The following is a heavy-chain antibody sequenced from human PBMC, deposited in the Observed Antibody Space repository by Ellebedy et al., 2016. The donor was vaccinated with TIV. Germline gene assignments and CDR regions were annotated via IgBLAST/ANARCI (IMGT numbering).Heavy chain of an antibody. V-gene: IGHV4-59*05. Sequence: MPSETLSLTCTVSGGSLNNYHWSWIRQPPGKGLEWIGSIYYSGSTYYNPSLKSRVTISVDTSKNQFSLKLSSVTAADTAVYYCARQGHSSGWYVGEYYFDYWGQGTLVTVSS. CDR1: GGSLNNYH. CDR3: ARQGHSSGWYVGEYYFDY. CDR2: IYYSGST. J-gene: IGHJ4*02. D-gene: IGHD6-19*01.